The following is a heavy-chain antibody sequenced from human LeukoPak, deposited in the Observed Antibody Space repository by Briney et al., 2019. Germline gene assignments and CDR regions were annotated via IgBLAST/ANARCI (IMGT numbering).Heavy chain of an antibody. V-gene: IGHV3-30-3*01. D-gene: IGHD6-13*01. Sequence: GRSLRLSCAASGFTFSSYAMPWVRQAPGKGLEWVAVISYDGSNKYYADSVKGRFTISRDNSKNTLYLQMNSLRAEDTAVYYCARVSSSSWSYYFDYWGQGTLVTVSS. CDR3: ARVSSSSWSYYFDY. CDR1: GFTFSSYA. J-gene: IGHJ4*02. CDR2: ISYDGSNK.